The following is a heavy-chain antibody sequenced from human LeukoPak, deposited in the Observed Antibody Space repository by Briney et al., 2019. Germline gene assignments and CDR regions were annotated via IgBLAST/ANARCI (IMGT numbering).Heavy chain of an antibody. CDR1: GSTFSSYA. CDR2: ISDSGGST. CDR3: AKDQVAGAGGD. D-gene: IGHD6-13*01. Sequence: GGSLRLSCVASGSTFSSYAMSWVRQAPGKGLEWVSGISDSGGSTYYADSVKGRFTVSRDNSKNTLYLQMNSLRAEDTAVYYCAKDQVAGAGGDWGQGTLVSVSS. J-gene: IGHJ4*02. V-gene: IGHV3-23*01.